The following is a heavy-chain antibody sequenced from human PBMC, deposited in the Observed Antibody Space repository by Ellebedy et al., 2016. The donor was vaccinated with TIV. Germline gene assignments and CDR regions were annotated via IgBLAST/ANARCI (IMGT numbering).Heavy chain of an antibody. Sequence: ASVKVSXXASGYTFTSYYMHWVRQAPGQGLEWMGIINPSGGSTSYAQKFQGRVTMTRDTSTSTVYMELSSLRSEDTAVYYCARVGTIFGVVIDFDYWGQGTLVTVSS. CDR3: ARVGTIFGVVIDFDY. CDR2: INPSGGST. J-gene: IGHJ4*02. V-gene: IGHV1-46*01. D-gene: IGHD3-3*01. CDR1: GYTFTSYY.